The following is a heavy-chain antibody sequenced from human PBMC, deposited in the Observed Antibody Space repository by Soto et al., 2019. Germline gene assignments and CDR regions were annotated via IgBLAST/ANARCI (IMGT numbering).Heavy chain of an antibody. Sequence: GGSLRLSCAASGFTFSNFVMRWVRQTPGKGLEWVSTITETGGGTYYTDSVKGRFTVSRDNSKNTLYLQMTSLRAEDTALYYCTKASSDRHHMDVWGQGTTVTVSS. J-gene: IGHJ6*02. CDR3: TKASSDRHHMDV. CDR2: ITETGGGT. V-gene: IGHV3-23*01. CDR1: GFTFSNFV.